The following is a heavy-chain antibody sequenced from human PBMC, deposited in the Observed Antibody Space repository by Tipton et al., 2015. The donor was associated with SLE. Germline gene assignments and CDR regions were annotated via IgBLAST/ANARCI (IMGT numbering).Heavy chain of an antibody. V-gene: IGHV1-18*01. D-gene: IGHD3-22*01. CDR1: GYTFTSYG. Sequence: QLVQSGAEVKKPGASVKVSCKASGYTFTSYGISWVRQAPGQGLEWMGWISAYNGNTNYAQKLQGRVTVTTDTSTSTAYMELGSLRSDDTAVYYCARDWGDYYYDSRVPGDWGQGTLVTVSS. CDR2: ISAYNGNT. CDR3: ARDWGDYYYDSRVPGD. J-gene: IGHJ4*02.